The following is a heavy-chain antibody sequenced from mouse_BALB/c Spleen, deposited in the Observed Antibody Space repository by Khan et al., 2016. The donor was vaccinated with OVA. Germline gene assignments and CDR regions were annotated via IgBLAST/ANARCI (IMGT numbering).Heavy chain of an antibody. J-gene: IGHJ3*01. V-gene: IGHV3-2*02. CDR3: AMGRTY. Sequence: VQLKQSGPGLVKPSQSLSLTCTVTGYSITSDYAWNWIRQFPGNKLEWMGYISYSGRTSYNPSLKSRISVTRDTSKNQFFLHLNSVTTEDTATYYCAMGRTYWGQGTLVTVSA. D-gene: IGHD4-1*01. CDR1: GYSITSDYA. CDR2: ISYSGRT.